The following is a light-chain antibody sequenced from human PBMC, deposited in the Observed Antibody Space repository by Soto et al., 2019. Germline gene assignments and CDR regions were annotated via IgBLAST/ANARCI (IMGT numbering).Light chain of an antibody. CDR1: ISNIGSNT. Sequence: QSVLTQPPSASGTPGQRVTISCSGSISNIGSNTVNWYQQLPGTAPKLLIYSNNQRPSGVPDRFSGSKSGTSASLAISGLQSEDEADYYCAAWDYSLNGYVFGTGTKVTVL. V-gene: IGLV1-44*01. CDR2: SNN. J-gene: IGLJ1*01. CDR3: AAWDYSLNGYV.